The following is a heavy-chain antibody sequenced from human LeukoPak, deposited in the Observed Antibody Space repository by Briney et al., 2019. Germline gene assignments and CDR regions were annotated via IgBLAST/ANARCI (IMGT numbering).Heavy chain of an antibody. CDR3: ARVDVFGVVSSDYYYYYMDV. CDR2: IYTSGST. J-gene: IGHJ6*03. V-gene: IGHV4-4*07. D-gene: IGHD3-3*01. Sequence: SETLSLICSVSGGSISGYYWSWIRKPAGKGLGWIGRIYTSGSTNYNPSLKSRVTMSVDTSKNQFSLKLSYVTAADTAVYYCARVDVFGVVSSDYYYYYMDVWGKGTTVTVSS. CDR1: GGSISGYY.